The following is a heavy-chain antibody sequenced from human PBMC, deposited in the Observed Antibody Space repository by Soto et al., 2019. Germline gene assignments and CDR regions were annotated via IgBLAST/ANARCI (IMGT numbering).Heavy chain of an antibody. Sequence: GGSLRLSCAASGFTFSSYAMSWVRQAPGKGLEWVSAISGSGGSTYYADSVKGRFTISRDNSKNTLYLQMNSLRAEDTAVYYCANAALDYDFWSGYGAEYFQHWGQGTLVTVSS. V-gene: IGHV3-23*01. CDR3: ANAALDYDFWSGYGAEYFQH. CDR2: ISGSGGST. J-gene: IGHJ1*01. D-gene: IGHD3-3*01. CDR1: GFTFSSYA.